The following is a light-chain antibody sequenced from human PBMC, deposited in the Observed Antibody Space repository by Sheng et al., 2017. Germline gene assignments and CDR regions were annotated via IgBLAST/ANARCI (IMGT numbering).Light chain of an antibody. CDR2: AAS. Sequence: DIQMTQSPSSLSASVGDRVTITCRASQGISNYLAWYQQEPGKVPKLLIYAASTLQSGAPSRFSGSGSGTDFSLTISSLQPEDFATYYCQEYYATNTFGRGTKLQIK. CDR3: QEYYATNT. CDR1: QGISNY. V-gene: IGKV1-27*01. J-gene: IGKJ2*01.